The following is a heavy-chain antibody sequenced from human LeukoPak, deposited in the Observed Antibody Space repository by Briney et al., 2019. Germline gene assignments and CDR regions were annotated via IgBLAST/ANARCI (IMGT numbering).Heavy chain of an antibody. V-gene: IGHV3-30*18. Sequence: PGRSLRLSCAASGFTFSSYGMHWVRQAPGKGLEWMAVVSDDGSNKYYEDSVRGRFTISRDNSKNTLYLQMGSLRDEDTAVYYCAKPRLRGGYLFDYWGQGTLVTVSS. CDR1: GFTFSSYG. CDR3: AKPRLRGGYLFDY. J-gene: IGHJ4*02. D-gene: IGHD5-12*01. CDR2: VSDDGSNK.